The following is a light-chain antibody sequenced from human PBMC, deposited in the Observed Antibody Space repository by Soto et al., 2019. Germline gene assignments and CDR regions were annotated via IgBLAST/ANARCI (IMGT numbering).Light chain of an antibody. Sequence: QSALTQPRSVSGSPGQSVTISCSGTSRDVGGHNFVSWYQQHPGIAPKLMIYDVNKRPSGVPDRFSGSKSCNTASLTISGLQAEDEADYYCCSYARSITVMFGGGTKRTVL. CDR1: SRDVGGHNF. V-gene: IGLV2-11*01. CDR3: CSYARSITVM. CDR2: DVN. J-gene: IGLJ3*02.